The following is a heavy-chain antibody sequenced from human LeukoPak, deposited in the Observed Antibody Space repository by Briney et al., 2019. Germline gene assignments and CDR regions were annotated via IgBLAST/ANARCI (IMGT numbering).Heavy chain of an antibody. Sequence: GGSLRLSCAASGFTFSNAWMNWVRQAPGKGLEWVGRIKSKTDGGTTDYPAPVKGRFTISRDDSKNTLYLQMNSLKTEDTAVYYCTRENHDFWSGYYFDYWGQGALVTVSS. CDR3: TRENHDFWSGYYFDY. CDR2: IKSKTDGGTT. V-gene: IGHV3-15*07. CDR1: GFTFSNAW. D-gene: IGHD3-3*01. J-gene: IGHJ4*02.